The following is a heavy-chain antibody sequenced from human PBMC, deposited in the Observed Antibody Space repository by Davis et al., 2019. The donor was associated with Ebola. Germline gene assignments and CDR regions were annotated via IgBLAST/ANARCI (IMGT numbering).Heavy chain of an antibody. V-gene: IGHV3-7*01. CDR3: ARDSCWYRFDY. CDR2: IRQDGSAK. J-gene: IGHJ4*02. D-gene: IGHD6-19*01. CDR1: GFTFSNYW. Sequence: GESLKIPCVASGFTFSNYWMTWVRQAPGKGLEWVANIRQDGSAKYSVDSVKGRFTMSRDNAKNSLYLQMNSLRAEDTAVYYCARDSCWYRFDYWGQGTLVTVSS.